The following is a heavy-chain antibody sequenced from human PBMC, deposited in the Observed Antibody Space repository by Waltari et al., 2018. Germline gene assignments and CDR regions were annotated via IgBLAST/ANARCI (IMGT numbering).Heavy chain of an antibody. CDR1: GYSISSGYY. CDR2: IYHSGGT. J-gene: IGHJ4*02. D-gene: IGHD3-3*01. CDR3: AREPLGSNYDFWSGYYGAHFDY. V-gene: IGHV4-38-2*02. Sequence: QVQLQESGPGLVKPSETLSLTCTVSGYSISSGYYWGWIRQPPGKGLEWIGSIYHSGGTYYTPSLKSVVTISVDTAKNQFSLKLSSVTAADTAVYYCAREPLGSNYDFWSGYYGAHFDYWGQGTLVTVSS.